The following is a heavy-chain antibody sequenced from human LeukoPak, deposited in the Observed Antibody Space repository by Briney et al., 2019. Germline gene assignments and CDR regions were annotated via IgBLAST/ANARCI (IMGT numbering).Heavy chain of an antibody. Sequence: SETLSLTCTVSGGSISTSNYYWGWIRQPPGKGLEWIGNIFYSGSTYYSPSLKSRVTISLDTSRNQFSLKLSSVTAADTAVYYCARDGHRRYYYDSSGREHAFDIWGQGTMVTVSS. CDR2: IFYSGST. CDR1: GGSISTSNYY. CDR3: ARDGHRRYYYDSSGREHAFDI. D-gene: IGHD3-22*01. V-gene: IGHV4-39*07. J-gene: IGHJ3*02.